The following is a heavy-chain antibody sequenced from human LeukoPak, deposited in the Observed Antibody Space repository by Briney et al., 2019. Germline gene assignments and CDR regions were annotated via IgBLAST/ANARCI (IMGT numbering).Heavy chain of an antibody. Sequence: ASVKVSCKVSGYTFTELSMHWVRQAPGKGLEWMGGFDPEDGETIYAQKFQGRVTMTEDTSTDTAYMELSSLRSEDTAVYYCATVEIDPGYWFDPWGQGTLVTVSS. CDR1: GYTFTELS. CDR3: ATVEIDPGYWFDP. D-gene: IGHD1-1*01. J-gene: IGHJ5*02. CDR2: FDPEDGET. V-gene: IGHV1-24*01.